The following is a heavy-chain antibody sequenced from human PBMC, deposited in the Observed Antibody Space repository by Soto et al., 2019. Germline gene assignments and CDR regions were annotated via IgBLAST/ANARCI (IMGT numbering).Heavy chain of an antibody. CDR3: AKDGSAVTTYYFDY. J-gene: IGHJ4*02. D-gene: IGHD4-17*01. CDR2: ISGSGGST. Sequence: GGSLRLSCAASGFTFSSYAMSWVRQAPGKGLEWVSAISGSGGSTYYADSVKGRFTISRDNSKNTLYLQMDSLRAEDTAVYYCAKDGSAVTTYYFDYWGQGTLVTVSS. V-gene: IGHV3-23*01. CDR1: GFTFSSYA.